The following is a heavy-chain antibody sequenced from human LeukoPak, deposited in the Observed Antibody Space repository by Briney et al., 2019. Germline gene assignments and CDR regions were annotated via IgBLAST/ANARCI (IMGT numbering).Heavy chain of an antibody. D-gene: IGHD1-20*01. J-gene: IGHJ4*02. CDR1: DGSISSGSYY. V-gene: IGHV4-61*01. Sequence: PSETLSLTCTVSDGSISSGSYYWSWIRQPPGKGLEWIGYIYDTGSTNYNPSLNSRVTISLDTSKNQFSLKLSFVTAADTAVYYCARGRYNWNYWGQGTLVTVSS. CDR3: ARGRYNWNY. CDR2: IYDTGST.